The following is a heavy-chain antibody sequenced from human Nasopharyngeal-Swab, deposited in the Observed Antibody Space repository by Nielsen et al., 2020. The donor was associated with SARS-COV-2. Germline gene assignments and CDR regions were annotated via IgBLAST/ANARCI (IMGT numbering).Heavy chain of an antibody. CDR1: GGTSSSYA. Sequence: SVKVSCKASGGTSSSYAISWVRQAPGQGLEWMGRIIPILGIANYAQKFQGRVTITADKSTSTAYMELSSLRSEDTAVYYCARSIGYCSGGSCYSGSHYYGMDVWGQGTTVTVSS. D-gene: IGHD2-15*01. CDR3: ARSIGYCSGGSCYSGSHYYGMDV. J-gene: IGHJ6*02. V-gene: IGHV1-69*04. CDR2: IIPILGIA.